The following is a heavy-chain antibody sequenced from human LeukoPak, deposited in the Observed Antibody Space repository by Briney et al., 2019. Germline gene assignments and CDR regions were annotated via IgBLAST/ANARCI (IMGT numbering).Heavy chain of an antibody. D-gene: IGHD3-10*01. V-gene: IGHV1-8*01. CDR1: GYTFTSYD. Sequence: ASVKVSCKASGYTFTSYDINWVRQATGQGLEWMGWMNPNSGNTGYAQKFQGRVTMTRNTSISTAYMELSSLRSEDTAVYYCARGRKGDAFKGYYYSMDVWGKGTTVTISS. J-gene: IGHJ6*03. CDR2: MNPNSGNT. CDR3: ARGRKGDAFKGYYYSMDV.